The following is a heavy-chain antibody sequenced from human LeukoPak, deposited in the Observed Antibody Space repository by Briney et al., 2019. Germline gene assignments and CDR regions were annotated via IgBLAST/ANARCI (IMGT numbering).Heavy chain of an antibody. J-gene: IGHJ4*02. D-gene: IGHD3-22*01. CDR3: AKRGVVIRVILVGFHKEAYYFDS. CDR1: GITLSNYG. V-gene: IGHV3-23*01. CDR2: ISDSGGST. Sequence: GGSLRLSCAVSGITLSNYGMSWVRQAPGKGLEWVAGISDSGGSTSYADSVKGRFTISRDNPKNTLFLQMNSLRAEDTAVYFCAKRGVVIRVILVGFHKEAYYFDSWGQGALVTVSS.